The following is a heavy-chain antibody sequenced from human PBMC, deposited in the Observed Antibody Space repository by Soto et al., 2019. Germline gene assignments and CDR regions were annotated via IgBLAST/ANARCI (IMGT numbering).Heavy chain of an antibody. CDR1: GFTFSSDA. CDR2: ISGSGGST. J-gene: IGHJ4*02. Sequence: EVQLLESGGGLVQPGGSLRLSCAASGFTFSSDAMSWVRQAPGKGLEWVSAISGSGGSTYYADSVKGRFTISRDNSKNALYLQMNSLRAEDTAVYYCAKEHGYSSSWFEFDYWGQGTLVTVSS. D-gene: IGHD6-13*01. V-gene: IGHV3-23*01. CDR3: AKEHGYSSSWFEFDY.